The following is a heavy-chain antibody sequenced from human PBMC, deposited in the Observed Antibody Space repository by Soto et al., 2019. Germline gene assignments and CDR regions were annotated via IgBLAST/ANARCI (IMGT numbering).Heavy chain of an antibody. D-gene: IGHD2-15*01. J-gene: IGHJ4*02. CDR1: GGTFSSDS. CDR3: ARSGGLARDFNY. CDR2: IIPMFDTP. Sequence: QVQLVQSGAEVKKPGSSVKVSCKASGGTFSSDSFSWVRQAPGQGLEWMGGIIPMFDTPIYAQKFQDRVTLTADESTSTAYMQLSSLRSGDTAVYSCARSGGLARDFNYWGQGSLVTVSS. V-gene: IGHV1-69*12.